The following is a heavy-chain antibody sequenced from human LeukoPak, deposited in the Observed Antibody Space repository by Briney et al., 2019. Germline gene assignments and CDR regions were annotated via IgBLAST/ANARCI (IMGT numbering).Heavy chain of an antibody. CDR3: ARGRNYFPIDY. D-gene: IGHD3-9*01. CDR1: TFIFSSSH. CDR2: VYSSGST. Sequence: GGSLRLSCAASTFIFSSSHMTWVRQTPGKGLEWVSVVYSSGSTFYADSVKGRFTISRDNSRNTLYLQMNSLRAEDTAVYYCARGRNYFPIDYWGQGTLVTVSS. J-gene: IGHJ4*02. V-gene: IGHV3-53*01.